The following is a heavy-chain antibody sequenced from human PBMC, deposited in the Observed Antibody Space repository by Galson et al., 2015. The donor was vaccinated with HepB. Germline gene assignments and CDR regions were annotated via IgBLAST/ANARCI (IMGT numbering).Heavy chain of an antibody. CDR2: ISYDGSNK. D-gene: IGHD3-22*01. V-gene: IGHV3-30-3*01. Sequence: SLRLSCAASGFTFSSYAMHWVRQAPGKGLEWVAVISYDGSNKYYADSVKGRFTISRDNSKNTLYLRMNSLRAEDTAVYYCARDNGDSSGYWGGVDYWGQGTLVTVSS. CDR3: ARDNGDSSGYWGGVDY. J-gene: IGHJ4*02. CDR1: GFTFSSYA.